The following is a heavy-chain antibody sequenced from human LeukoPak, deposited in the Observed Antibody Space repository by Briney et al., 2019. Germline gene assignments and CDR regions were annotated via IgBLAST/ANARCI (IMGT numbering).Heavy chain of an antibody. CDR2: VYYSGST. Sequence: SETLSLTCSVSGDSISSYYWSWIRQPPGKGLEWIGYVYYSGSTNYNPSLKSRVTISVDTSKNQFSLKLSSVTAADTAVYYCARGRRSGRYYYFDYWGQGTLVTVSS. J-gene: IGHJ4*02. V-gene: IGHV4-59*01. CDR3: ARGRRSGRYYYFDY. D-gene: IGHD1-26*01. CDR1: GDSISSYY.